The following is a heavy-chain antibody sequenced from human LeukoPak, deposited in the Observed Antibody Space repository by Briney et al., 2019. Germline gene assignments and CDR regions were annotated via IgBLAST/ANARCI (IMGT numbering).Heavy chain of an antibody. J-gene: IGHJ4*02. CDR3: ARLYGGDSPFDY. V-gene: IGHV3-74*01. CDR2: ISNDGSST. Sequence: PGGSLRLSCAASGFTFSSYWMHWVRQVSGKGLVWVSHISNDGSSTNYADSVKGRFTISRDNVKNTLYLQMSSLRAEDTAVYYCARLYGGDSPFDYWGQGTLVTVSS. CDR1: GFTFSSYW. D-gene: IGHD2-21*02.